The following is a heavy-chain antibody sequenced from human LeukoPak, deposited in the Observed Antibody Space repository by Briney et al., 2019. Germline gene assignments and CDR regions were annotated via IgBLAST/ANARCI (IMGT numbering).Heavy chain of an antibody. Sequence: PGGSLRLSCAASGFTFRRFAMCWVRQAPGKGLEWVSAISGGADATYYADSVRGRFSVSRDNSKNTLDLQMDSPRAEDTAVYYCWKMIGLELANDGMDVWGQGTTVTVSS. CDR1: GFTFRRFA. CDR2: ISGGADAT. D-gene: IGHD2-21*01. J-gene: IGHJ6*01. CDR3: WKMIGLELANDGMDV. V-gene: IGHV3-23*01.